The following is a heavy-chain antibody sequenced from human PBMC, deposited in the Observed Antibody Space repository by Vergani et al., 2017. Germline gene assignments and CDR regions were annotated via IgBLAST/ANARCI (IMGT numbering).Heavy chain of an antibody. V-gene: IGHV3-21*04. CDR3: AKAGEEYCSSTSCYKYYYYYMDV. CDR1: GFTFSSYS. CDR2: ISSSSSYI. D-gene: IGHD2-2*02. J-gene: IGHJ6*03. Sequence: EVQLVESGGGLVKPGGSLRLSCAASGFTFSSYSMNWVRQAPGKGLEWVSSISSSSSYIYYADSVKGRFTISRDNSKNTLYLQMNSLRAEDTAVYYCAKAGEEYCSSTSCYKYYYYYMDVWGKGTTVTVSS.